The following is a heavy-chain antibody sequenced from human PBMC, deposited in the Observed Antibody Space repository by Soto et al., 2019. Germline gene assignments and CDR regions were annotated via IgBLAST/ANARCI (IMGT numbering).Heavy chain of an antibody. Sequence: LRLSCAASGFTFRRHGIHWVRQAPGKGLEWVAVISDSGKQKFYTDSVRGRFTISRDDSKNTVFLQMNSLRAEDTAVYHCARDKTMTWSFDYWGQGTLVTVSS. CDR1: GFTFRRHG. J-gene: IGHJ4*02. V-gene: IGHV3-30*03. CDR2: ISDSGKQK. D-gene: IGHD2-8*02. CDR3: ARDKTMTWSFDY.